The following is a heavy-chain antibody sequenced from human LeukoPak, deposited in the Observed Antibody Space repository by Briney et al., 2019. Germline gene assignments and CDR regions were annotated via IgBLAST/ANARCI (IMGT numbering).Heavy chain of an antibody. CDR3: AREYQQALAAAGRYYYYYYMDV. J-gene: IGHJ6*03. D-gene: IGHD6-13*01. CDR2: ISSSSSSI. CDR1: GFTFSDYY. V-gene: IGHV3-11*01. Sequence: GGSLRLSCAASGFTFSDYYMTWIRQAPGKGLEWVSYISSSSSSIYYADSVQGRFTISRDNAKNSLYLQMNSLRAEDTAVYYCAREYQQALAAAGRYYYYYYMDVWGKGTTVTVSS.